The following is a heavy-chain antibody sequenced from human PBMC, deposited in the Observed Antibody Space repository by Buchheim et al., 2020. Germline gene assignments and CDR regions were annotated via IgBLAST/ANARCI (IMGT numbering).Heavy chain of an antibody. J-gene: IGHJ6*02. CDR1: GFTFSSYE. CDR3: ARGYSSSSFYYYGMDV. CDR2: ISSSGSTI. D-gene: IGHD6-6*01. Sequence: EVQLVESGGGLVQPGGSLRLSCAASGFTFSSYEMNWVRQAPGKGLEWVSYISSSGSTIYYADSVKGRFTISSDNAKNSLYLQMNSLRAEDTAVYYCARGYSSSSFYYYGMDVWGQGTT. V-gene: IGHV3-48*03.